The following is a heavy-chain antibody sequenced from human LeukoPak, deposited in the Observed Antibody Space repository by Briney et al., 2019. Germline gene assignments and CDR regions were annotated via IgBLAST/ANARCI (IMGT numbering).Heavy chain of an antibody. V-gene: IGHV3-21*01. CDR3: AREGRGYSSSWGPDY. J-gene: IGHJ4*02. CDR1: GFTFSSYS. CDR2: ISSSSSYI. Sequence: GGSLRLSCAASGFTFSSYSMNWVRQPPGKGLEWVSSISSSSSYIYYADSVKGRFTISRDNAKNSLYLQMNSLRAEDTAVYYCAREGRGYSSSWGPDYWGQGTLVTVSS. D-gene: IGHD6-13*01.